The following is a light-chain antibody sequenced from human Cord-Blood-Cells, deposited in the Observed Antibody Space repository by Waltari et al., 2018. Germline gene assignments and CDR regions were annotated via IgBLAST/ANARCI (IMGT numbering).Light chain of an antibody. CDR3: MQALQTPFT. CDR1: QSLLHSNGYNY. J-gene: IGKJ4*01. CDR2: LGS. Sequence: DIVMTQSPLSLPVTPGEPASIPCSSSQSLLHSNGYNYLDWYLQKPGQSPQLLIYLGSNRASGVPDRFSGSGSGTDFTLKISRVEAEDVGVYYCMQALQTPFTFGGGTKVEIK. V-gene: IGKV2-28*01.